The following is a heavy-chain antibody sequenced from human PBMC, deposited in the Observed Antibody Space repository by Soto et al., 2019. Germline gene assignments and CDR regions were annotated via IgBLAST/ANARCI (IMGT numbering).Heavy chain of an antibody. V-gene: IGHV4-59*08. D-gene: IGHD5-12*01. CDR1: GGSISSYY. CDR3: SGRLGTTIDY. J-gene: IGHJ4*02. CDR2: IYYSGST. Sequence: QVQLQESGPGLVKPSETLSLTCTVSGGSISSYYWSWIRQPPGKGLEWIGYIYYSGSTNYNPSLKGSIHITIGTSKNPFPLEVRSFTGPGQAVVYCSGRLGTTIDYRGQGTLVTVSS.